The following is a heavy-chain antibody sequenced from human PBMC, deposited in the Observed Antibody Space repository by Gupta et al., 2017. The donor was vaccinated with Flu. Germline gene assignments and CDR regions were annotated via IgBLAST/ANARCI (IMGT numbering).Heavy chain of an antibody. CDR2: ISGSGGST. CDR3: ATRKYSSSWGLDY. D-gene: IGHD6-13*01. Sequence: EVQLLESGGGLVQPGGSLRLSCAASGFTFSSYAMSWVRQAPGKGLEWVSAISGSGGSTYYADSVKGRFTISRDNSKNTLYLQMNSLRAEDTAVYYCATRKYSSSWGLDYWGQGTLVTVSS. V-gene: IGHV3-23*01. CDR1: GFTFSSYA. J-gene: IGHJ4*02.